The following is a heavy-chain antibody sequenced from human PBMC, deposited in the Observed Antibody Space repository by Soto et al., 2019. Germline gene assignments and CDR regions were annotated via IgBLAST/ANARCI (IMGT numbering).Heavy chain of an antibody. J-gene: IGHJ4*02. V-gene: IGHV3-74*03. CDR1: GFMFSQYR. CDR2: INADGTTT. D-gene: IGHD1-26*01. Sequence: RESRRHPWTASGFMFSQYRMPWVAQKQWKSFVWVSRINADGTTTTYADSVRGRFTISRDDTKKTLFLQMNTLRAEDTAVYFCSKGGYDLQNSGTYGTLYDWGRATLITSS. CDR3: SKGGYDLQNSGTYGTLYD.